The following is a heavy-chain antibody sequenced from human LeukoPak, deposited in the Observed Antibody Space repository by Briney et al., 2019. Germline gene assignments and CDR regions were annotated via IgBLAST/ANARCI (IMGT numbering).Heavy chain of an antibody. V-gene: IGHV4-39*07. J-gene: IGHJ4*02. CDR2: IYYSGST. Sequence: SETLSLTCTVSGGSISSSSYYWGWIRQPPGKGLEWIGSIYYSGSTYYNPSLKSRVTISVDTSKNQFSLKLSSVTAADTAVYYCARGIIAAAAFGGVIVKEGDFDYWGQGTLVTVSS. CDR3: ARGIIAAAAFGGVIVKEGDFDY. D-gene: IGHD3-16*02. CDR1: GGSISSSSYY.